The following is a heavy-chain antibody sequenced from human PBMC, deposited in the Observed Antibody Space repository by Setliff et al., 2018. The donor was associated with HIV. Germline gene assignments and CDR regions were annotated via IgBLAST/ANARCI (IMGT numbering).Heavy chain of an antibody. CDR2: IYTSGST. V-gene: IGHV4-4*08. CDR1: GVSISGYY. Sequence: SETLSLTCTVSGVSISGYYWSWIRQPPGKGLEWIGYIYTSGSTSYNPSLKSRVTISVDTSKNQFSLKLSSVTAADTAVYYCARGLIVGATTGYYYYYMDVWGKGTTVTVSS. J-gene: IGHJ6*03. CDR3: ARGLIVGATTGYYYYYMDV. D-gene: IGHD1-26*01.